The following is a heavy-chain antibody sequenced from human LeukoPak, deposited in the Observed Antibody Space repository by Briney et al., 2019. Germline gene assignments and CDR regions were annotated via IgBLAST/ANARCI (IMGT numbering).Heavy chain of an antibody. CDR1: GFTFSSYA. CDR3: AKGTLGGTVRNFDY. D-gene: IGHD4-11*01. Sequence: SGGSLRLSCAASGFTFSSYAMSWVRQAPGKGLEWVSAISGSGGSTYYADSVKGRFTISRDNSKNTLYLQMNSLRAEDTAVYYCAKGTLGGTVRNFDYWGQGTLVTVSS. J-gene: IGHJ4*02. CDR2: ISGSGGST. V-gene: IGHV3-23*01.